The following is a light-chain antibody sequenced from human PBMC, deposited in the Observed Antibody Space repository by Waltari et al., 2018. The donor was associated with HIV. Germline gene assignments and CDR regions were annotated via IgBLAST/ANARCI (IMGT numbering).Light chain of an antibody. Sequence: DIQMTQSPSSLSASIGDRVTITCRASQNIDKYLNWYQQKAGKAPKLLIYTTSNLQSGVPSRFSGSGSGTKFTLTISSLQPEDLATYYCQQGYNTPPWTFAPGTKVEVK. CDR3: QQGYNTPPWT. J-gene: IGKJ1*01. V-gene: IGKV1-39*01. CDR2: TTS. CDR1: QNIDKY.